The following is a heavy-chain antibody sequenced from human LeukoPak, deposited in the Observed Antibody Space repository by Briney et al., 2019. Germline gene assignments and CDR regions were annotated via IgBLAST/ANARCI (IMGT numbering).Heavy chain of an antibody. CDR2: INEDGGAK. CDR3: ATKGGDY. D-gene: IGHD3-16*01. V-gene: IGHV3-7*01. Sequence: GGSLRLSCVAAGFTFSNAWMSWVRQAPGKGLGWVANINEDGGAKYYVDSVKGRFTISRDNAKNSQYLQMNSLRVEDTAVYYCATKGGDYWGQGTLVTVSS. J-gene: IGHJ4*02. CDR1: GFTFSNAW.